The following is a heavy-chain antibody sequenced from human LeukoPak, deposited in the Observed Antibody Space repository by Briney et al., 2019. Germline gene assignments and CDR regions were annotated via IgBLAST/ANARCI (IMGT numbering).Heavy chain of an antibody. Sequence: SETLSLTCTLSGGSLSTYYWNWIRQPAGKGLEWIGRIYASGITNYNPSLQSRVTMSVDASKNQFSLKLSSVTAADTAVYYCARCSGNGYDYSWFDPWGQGTLVTVSS. V-gene: IGHV4-4*07. D-gene: IGHD5-12*01. J-gene: IGHJ5*02. CDR3: ARCSGNGYDYSWFDP. CDR2: IYASGIT. CDR1: GGSLSTYY.